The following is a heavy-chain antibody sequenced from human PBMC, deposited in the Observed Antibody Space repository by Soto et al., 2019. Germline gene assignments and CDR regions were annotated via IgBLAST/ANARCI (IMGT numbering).Heavy chain of an antibody. CDR1: GGSISSYY. CDR2: IYYSGST. J-gene: IGHJ5*02. V-gene: IGHV4-59*08. Sequence: SETLSLTCTVSGGSISSYYWSWIRQPPGKGLEWIGYIYYSGSTNYNPSLKSRVTISVDTSKNQFSLKLSSVTAADTAVYYCARQESSSWYWFDPWGQGTLVTRLL. D-gene: IGHD6-13*01. CDR3: ARQESSSWYWFDP.